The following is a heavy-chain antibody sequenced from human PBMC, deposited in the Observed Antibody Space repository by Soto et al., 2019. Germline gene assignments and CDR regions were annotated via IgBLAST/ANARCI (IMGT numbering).Heavy chain of an antibody. J-gene: IGHJ3*02. CDR2: ISASDGST. V-gene: IGHV1-18*01. Sequence: GASVKVSCKASGYTFTSYGISWVRQAPGQGLEWMGMISASDGSTSYAQKLQGRVTMTRDTSTSTVYMELSSLRSEDTAVYYCARTPLQYYDFWSGRDAFDIWGQGTMVTVSS. CDR3: ARTPLQYYDFWSGRDAFDI. D-gene: IGHD3-3*01. CDR1: GYTFTSYG.